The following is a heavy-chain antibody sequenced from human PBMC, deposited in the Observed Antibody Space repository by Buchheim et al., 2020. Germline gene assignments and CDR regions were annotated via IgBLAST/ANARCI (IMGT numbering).Heavy chain of an antibody. Sequence: EVQLVESGGGLVQPGGSLRLSCVASGFTFSGYWMSWVRQAPGKGLQWVANIKQDGSDKNYVDSVKGRFTISRDNAKKSLYVQMNSLRAEDTAVYYCARGYYDSSGSQYYFDYWGQGT. D-gene: IGHD3-22*01. CDR1: GFTFSGYW. CDR2: IKQDGSDK. J-gene: IGHJ4*02. V-gene: IGHV3-7*01. CDR3: ARGYYDSSGSQYYFDY.